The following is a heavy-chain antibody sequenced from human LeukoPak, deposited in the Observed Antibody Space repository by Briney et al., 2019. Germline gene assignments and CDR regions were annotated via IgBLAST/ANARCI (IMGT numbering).Heavy chain of an antibody. D-gene: IGHD2-2*02. J-gene: IGHJ4*02. V-gene: IGHV3-7*01. CDR1: GFTFSSYW. CDR2: IKQDGSEK. Sequence: GGSLRLSCAASGFTFSSYWMSWVRQAPGKGLEWVANIKQDGSEKYYVDSVKGRFTISRDNAKNSLYLQMNSLGAEDTAVYYCARVSRLRYCSSTSCYTGGDFDYWGQGTLVTVSS. CDR3: ARVSRLRYCSSTSCYTGGDFDY.